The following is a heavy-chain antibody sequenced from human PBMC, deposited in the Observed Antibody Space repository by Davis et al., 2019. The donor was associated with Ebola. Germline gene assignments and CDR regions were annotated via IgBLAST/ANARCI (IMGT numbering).Heavy chain of an antibody. CDR1: GGSISSYY. CDR2: IYYSGST. V-gene: IGHV4-59*01. CDR3: ARGGGEWDIVLVPAAPYFDY. J-gene: IGHJ4*02. D-gene: IGHD2-2*01. Sequence: SETLSLTCTVSGGSISSYYWSWIRQPPGKGLEWIGYIYYSGSTNYNPSLKSRVTISVDTSKNQFSLKLSSVTAADTAVYYCARGGGEWDIVLVPAAPYFDYWGQGTLVTVSS.